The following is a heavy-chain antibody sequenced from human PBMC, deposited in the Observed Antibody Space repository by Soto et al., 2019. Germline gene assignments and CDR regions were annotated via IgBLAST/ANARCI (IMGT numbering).Heavy chain of an antibody. J-gene: IGHJ6*02. CDR1: GYTFTSYY. CDR3: ARDAEYYYDSSAPYYYYGMDV. V-gene: IGHV1-46*01. D-gene: IGHD3-22*01. Sequence: AASVKVSCKASGYTFTSYYMHWVRQAPGQGLEWMGIINPSGGSTSYAQKFQGRVTMTRDTSTSTVYMELSSLRSEDTAVYYCARDAEYYYDSSAPYYYYGMDVWGQGTTVTVSS. CDR2: INPSGGST.